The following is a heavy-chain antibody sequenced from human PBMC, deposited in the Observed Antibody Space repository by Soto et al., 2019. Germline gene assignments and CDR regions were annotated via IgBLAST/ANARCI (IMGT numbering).Heavy chain of an antibody. Sequence: VQLLESGGGLVQPGGSLRLSCAASGFTFSIYAMSWVRQAPGKGLEWGSTISGSVGSTYYADSVMGRFTISRDNSKNTLYLQMNSLRAEDTALYYCAKDPVGASFNFDHWGQGTLVTVSS. D-gene: IGHD1-26*01. CDR3: AKDPVGASFNFDH. CDR1: GFTFSIYA. CDR2: ISGSVGST. J-gene: IGHJ4*02. V-gene: IGHV3-23*01.